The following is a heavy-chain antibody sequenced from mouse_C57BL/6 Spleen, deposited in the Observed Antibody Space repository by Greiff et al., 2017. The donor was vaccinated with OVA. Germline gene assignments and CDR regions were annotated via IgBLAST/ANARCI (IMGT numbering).Heavy chain of an antibody. J-gene: IGHJ1*03. V-gene: IGHV2-2*01. CDR3: ARNPANYYGSSGGYFDV. CDR2: IWSGGST. Sequence: QVQLQQSGPGLVQPSQSLSITCTVSGFSLTSYGVHWVRQSPGKGLEWLGVIWSGGSTDYNAAFISRLSISKDNSKSQVFFKMNSLQADDTAIYYCARNPANYYGSSGGYFDVWGTGTTVTVSS. D-gene: IGHD1-1*01. CDR1: GFSLTSYG.